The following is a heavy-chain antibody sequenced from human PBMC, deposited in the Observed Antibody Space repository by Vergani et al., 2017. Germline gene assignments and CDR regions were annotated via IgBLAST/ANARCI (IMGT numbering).Heavy chain of an antibody. V-gene: IGHV4-39*01. CDR3: ASTESFILRYFHLAL. Sequence: QLHLQESGPGLVKPSETLSLTCTVSGGSITSSRYYWGWIRQPPGKGLEWIGNIYHSGGAYYNPSLKGRVSISVDTSKNQLSLEVTSVTAADTAIYFCASTESFILRYFHLALWGQGTLVTVSS. CDR1: GGSITSSRYY. J-gene: IGHJ4*02. D-gene: IGHD3-9*01. CDR2: IYHSGGA.